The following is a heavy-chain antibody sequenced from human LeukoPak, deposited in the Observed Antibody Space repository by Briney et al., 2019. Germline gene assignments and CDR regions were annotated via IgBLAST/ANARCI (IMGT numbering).Heavy chain of an antibody. D-gene: IGHD6-19*01. J-gene: IGHJ4*02. Sequence: GGSLRLSCAASGFTFSTYSMNWVRQAPGKGLEWVAFIRYDGSNKYYADSVKGRFTISRDNSKNTLYLQMNSLRAEDTAVYYFAKGRGAAGAGFDYGGQGTLATVSS. CDR3: AKGRGAAGAGFDY. CDR2: IRYDGSNK. CDR1: GFTFSTYS. V-gene: IGHV3-30*02.